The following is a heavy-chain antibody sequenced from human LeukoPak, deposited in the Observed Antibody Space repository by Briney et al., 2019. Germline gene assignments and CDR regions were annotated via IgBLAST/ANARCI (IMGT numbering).Heavy chain of an antibody. D-gene: IGHD2-15*01. J-gene: IGHJ6*02. CDR1: GFTLSGYS. V-gene: IGHV3-30*04. CDR3: ARDLGGSGSSPDQYFGMDV. CDR2: ISYDESYK. Sequence: GGSLRLSCVASGFTLSGYSMHWVRQAPGKWLEWVAVISYDESYKYYADSVKGRFTISRDKSNNTLYLQMNSLRPEDTAVYSCARDLGGSGSSPDQYFGMDVWGQGTTVTVSS.